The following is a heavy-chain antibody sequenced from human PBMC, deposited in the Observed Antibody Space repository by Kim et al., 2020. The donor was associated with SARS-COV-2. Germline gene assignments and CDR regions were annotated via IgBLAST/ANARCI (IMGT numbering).Heavy chain of an antibody. V-gene: IGHV1-69*13. CDR2: IIPIFGTA. CDR3: ARVSGGSGTLGQGWFDP. CDR1: GGTFSSYA. J-gene: IGHJ5*02. Sequence: SVKVSCKASGGTFSSYAISWVRQAPGQGLEWMGGIIPIFGTANYAQKFQGRVTITADESTSTAYMELSSLRSEDTAVYYCARVSGGSGTLGQGWFDPWGQGTLVTVSS. D-gene: IGHD3-10*01.